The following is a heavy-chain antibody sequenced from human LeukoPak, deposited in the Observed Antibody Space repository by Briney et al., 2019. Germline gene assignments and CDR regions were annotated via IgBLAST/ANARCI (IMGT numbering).Heavy chain of an antibody. CDR2: INPSGGST. V-gene: IGHV1-46*01. Sequence: ASVKVSCKASGYTFTGYYMHWVRQAPGQGLEWMGIINPSGGSTSYAQKFQGRVTMTRDMSTSTVYMELSSLRSEDTAVYYCARDVSGYDRSSVGGDYYMDVWGKGTTVTLSS. J-gene: IGHJ6*03. CDR3: ARDVSGYDRSSVGGDYYMDV. CDR1: GYTFTGYY. D-gene: IGHD5-12*01.